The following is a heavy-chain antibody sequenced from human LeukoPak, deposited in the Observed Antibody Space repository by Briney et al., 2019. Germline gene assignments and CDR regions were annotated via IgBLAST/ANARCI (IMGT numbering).Heavy chain of an antibody. CDR2: INKSGST. CDR1: GGSFSGYS. V-gene: IGHV4-34*01. D-gene: IGHD3-22*01. CDR3: ASLGETYHYERSGYYYSDY. Sequence: SETLSLTCAVYGGSFSGYSWTWIRKPPGKGLGWIGEINKSGSTNYNPSLKSRVTISVDTAKNQFSLKLSSVTAADTAVYYCASLGETYHYERSGYYYSDYWGQGTLVTVSS. J-gene: IGHJ4*02.